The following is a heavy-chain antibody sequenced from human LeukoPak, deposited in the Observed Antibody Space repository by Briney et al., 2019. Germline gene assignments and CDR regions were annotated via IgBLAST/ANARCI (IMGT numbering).Heavy chain of an antibody. Sequence: PAETLSLTCAVSDFSISNPYYWGWVRQPPGKGLEGIGNIYHSRNTYYSPSLKSRVTISVDTSNNQFSLRLNSVTAADTAVYYCARVEWGSVAALDDWYFDLWGRGTLVAVSS. CDR2: IYHSRNT. V-gene: IGHV4-38-2*01. J-gene: IGHJ2*01. CDR1: DFSISNPYY. D-gene: IGHD6-6*01. CDR3: ARVEWGSVAALDDWYFDL.